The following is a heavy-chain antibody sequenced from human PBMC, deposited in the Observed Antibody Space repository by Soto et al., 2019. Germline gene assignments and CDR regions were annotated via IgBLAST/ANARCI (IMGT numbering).Heavy chain of an antibody. CDR3: ARAVDVGWELRGNWFDP. Sequence: SQTLSLTCAISGDSVSSNSAAWNWIRQSPSRGLEWLGRTYYRSKWYNDYAVSVKSRITINPDTSKNQFSLQLNSVTPEDTAVYYCARAVDVGWELRGNWFDPWGQGTLVTVSS. V-gene: IGHV6-1*01. J-gene: IGHJ5*02. D-gene: IGHD1-26*01. CDR1: GDSVSSNSAA. CDR2: TYYRSKWYN.